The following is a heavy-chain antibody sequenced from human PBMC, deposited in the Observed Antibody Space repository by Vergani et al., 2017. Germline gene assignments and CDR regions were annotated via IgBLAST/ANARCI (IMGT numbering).Heavy chain of an antibody. J-gene: IGHJ6*03. CDR3: AKLEDSGSRPPDYYYMDV. CDR2: ISGSGGST. V-gene: IGHV3-23*01. CDR1: GFTFSSYA. D-gene: IGHD1-26*01. Sequence: EVQLLESGGGLVQPGGSLRLSCAASGFTFSSYAMSWVRQAPGKGLEWVSAISGSGGSTYYADSVKGRFTSSRDNSKNTLYLQMNSLRAEDTAVYYCAKLEDSGSRPPDYYYMDVWGKGTTVTVSS.